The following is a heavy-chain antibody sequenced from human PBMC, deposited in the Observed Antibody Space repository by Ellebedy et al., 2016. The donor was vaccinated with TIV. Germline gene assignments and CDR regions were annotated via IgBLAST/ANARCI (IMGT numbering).Heavy chain of an antibody. CDR2: VWSDGDNK. J-gene: IGHJ5*02. D-gene: IGHD1/OR15-1a*01. CDR3: TRDNNNREFDL. V-gene: IGHV3-33*01. Sequence: GESLKISCVASGFTFSSYGMHWVRQAPGKGLEWVAVVWSDGDNKYYADSVKGRFTISRDNSKNTLYLQMNSLRAEDTAVYYCTRDNNNREFDLWGQGTLVTVSS. CDR1: GFTFSSYG.